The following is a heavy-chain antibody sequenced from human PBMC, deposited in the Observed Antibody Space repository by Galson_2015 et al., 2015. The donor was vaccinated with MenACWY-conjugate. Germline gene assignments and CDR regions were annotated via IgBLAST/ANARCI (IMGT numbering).Heavy chain of an antibody. CDR2: ISFDGTNE. J-gene: IGHJ4*02. Sequence: SLRLSCAASGFTFNRFGVHWVRQAPGKGLEWVSIISFDGTNEYYADSVKGRFTVSRDNSKNTVYLQMNSLRPDDTAVYYCAKVPASIKRIYFDYWGQGTLVTVSS. D-gene: IGHD2-2*02. CDR3: AKVPASIKRIYFDY. CDR1: GFTFNRFG. V-gene: IGHV3-30*18.